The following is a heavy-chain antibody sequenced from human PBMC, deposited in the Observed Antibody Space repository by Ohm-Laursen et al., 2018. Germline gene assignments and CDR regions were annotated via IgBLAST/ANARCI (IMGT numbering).Heavy chain of an antibody. CDR1: GGSISSHY. CDR2: IYDSGST. D-gene: IGHD6-25*01. CDR3: ARHPDYRSDRWFDP. V-gene: IGHV4-59*08. Sequence: TLSLTCTVSGGSISSHYWSWIRQPPGKGLEWIGYIYDSGSTNYNPSLKSRVTISLDTSKNQFFLKLSSVTAADTAVYYCARHPDYRSDRWFDPWGQGTLVSVSS. J-gene: IGHJ5*02.